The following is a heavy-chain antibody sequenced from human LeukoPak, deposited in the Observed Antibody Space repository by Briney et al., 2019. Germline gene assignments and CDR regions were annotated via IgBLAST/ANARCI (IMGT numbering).Heavy chain of an antibody. CDR3: ARATKDYYDKPHYFDY. CDR2: INHTGST. Sequence: SETLSLTCAVYGGSFSDYYWSWIRQSPGKGLEWIGEINHTGSTKYNLSLKSRVTISVDTSKNQFSLKLSSMTAADTAVYYCARATKDYYDKPHYFDYWGQGTLVTVSS. CDR1: GGSFSDYY. D-gene: IGHD3-22*01. J-gene: IGHJ4*02. V-gene: IGHV4-34*01.